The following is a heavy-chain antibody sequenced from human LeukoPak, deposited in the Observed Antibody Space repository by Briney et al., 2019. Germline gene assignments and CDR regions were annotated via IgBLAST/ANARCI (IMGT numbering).Heavy chain of an antibody. D-gene: IGHD4-17*01. CDR1: GFPFSSYW. J-gene: IGHJ1*01. CDR3: ARDLLKRSEYFQH. Sequence: PGGSLRLSCAASGFPFSSYWMSWVRQAPGKGLEWVANIKQDGSEKYYVDSVKGRFTISRDNAKNSLYLQMNSLRAEDTAVYYCARDLLKRSEYFQHWGQGTLVTVSS. V-gene: IGHV3-7*03. CDR2: IKQDGSEK.